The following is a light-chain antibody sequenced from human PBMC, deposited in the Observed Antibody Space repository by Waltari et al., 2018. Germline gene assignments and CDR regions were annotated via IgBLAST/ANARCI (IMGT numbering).Light chain of an antibody. Sequence: EIVMTQSPATLSVSPGERATLSCMASQSATNYLAWYQQQPRQAPRFLIFGASTRATGVPARFSGSGSGTEFTLTISSLQSEDSGVYYCQQYSKWPPCTFGQGTNLEIK. J-gene: IGKJ2*02. CDR1: QSATNY. CDR3: QQYSKWPPCT. V-gene: IGKV3-15*01. CDR2: GAS.